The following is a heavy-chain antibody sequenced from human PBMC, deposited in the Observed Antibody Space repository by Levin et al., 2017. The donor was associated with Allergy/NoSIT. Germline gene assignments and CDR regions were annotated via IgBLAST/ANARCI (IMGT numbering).Heavy chain of an antibody. CDR2: IYTSGST. D-gene: IGHD4-17*01. CDR1: GGSISSYY. V-gene: IGHV4-4*07. CDR3: ARDQMVTTSHDYGEPFAPRQDAFDS. Sequence: KPSETLSLTCTVSGGSISSYYWSWIRQPAGKGLEWIGRIYTSGSTNYNPSLKSRVTMSVDTSKNQFSLKLSSVTAADTAVYYCARDQMVTTSHDYGEPFAPRQDAFDSWGQGTMVTVSS. J-gene: IGHJ3*02.